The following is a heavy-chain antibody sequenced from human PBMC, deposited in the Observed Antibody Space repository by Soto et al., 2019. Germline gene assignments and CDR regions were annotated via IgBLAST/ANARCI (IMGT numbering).Heavy chain of an antibody. Sequence: SETLSLTCTVSGGSVFSDTHYWTWIRQPPGKGLEWIGYIFYNGRTNYNPSLESRVTISLDTSKSQFSLKMSSLTAADTAVYYCASGPYAMGVWGQGTTVTVSS. CDR3: ASGPYAMGV. CDR2: IFYNGRT. J-gene: IGHJ6*02. CDR1: GGSVFSDTHY. V-gene: IGHV4-61*01.